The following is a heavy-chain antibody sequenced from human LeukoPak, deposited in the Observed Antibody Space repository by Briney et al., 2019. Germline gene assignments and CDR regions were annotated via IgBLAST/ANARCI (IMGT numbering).Heavy chain of an antibody. V-gene: IGHV3-7*01. CDR3: ARDRGEWELLHYFDY. CDR1: GFSFSNSW. D-gene: IGHD1-26*01. Sequence: GGSLRLSCAATGFSFSNSWMTWVRQAPGKGPEWLANINQDGSTKNYVDAVEGRFTISRDNAKNSLYLQMNSLRAEDTAVYYCARDRGEWELLHYFDYWGQGTLVTVSS. J-gene: IGHJ4*02. CDR2: INQDGSTK.